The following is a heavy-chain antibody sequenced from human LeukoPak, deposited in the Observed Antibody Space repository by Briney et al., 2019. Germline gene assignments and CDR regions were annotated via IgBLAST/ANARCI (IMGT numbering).Heavy chain of an antibody. D-gene: IGHD3-9*01. V-gene: IGHV3-53*05. Sequence: PGGSLRLSCAASGFTVSSNYMSWVRQAPGKGLEWVSVIYSGGSTYYADSVKGRFTISRDNSKNTLYLQMNSLRAEDTAVYYCAKTLRSPDWHPSYYYYGMDVWGQGTTVTVSS. CDR2: IYSGGST. J-gene: IGHJ6*02. CDR1: GFTVSSNY. CDR3: AKTLRSPDWHPSYYYYGMDV.